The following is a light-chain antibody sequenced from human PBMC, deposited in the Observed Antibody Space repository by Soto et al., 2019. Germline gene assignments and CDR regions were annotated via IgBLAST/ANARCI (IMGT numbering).Light chain of an antibody. J-gene: IGLJ2*01. CDR3: SSYAGSNIL. V-gene: IGLV2-8*01. CDR2: EVS. CDR1: SSDVGGYNY. Sequence: QSVLTQPPSASGSPGQSVTISCTGTSSDVGGYNYVSWYQQHPGKAPKLMIYEVSKRPSGVPDRFSGSKSGNTASLTVSGLPAEDEADYCCSSYAGSNILFGGGTKLTVL.